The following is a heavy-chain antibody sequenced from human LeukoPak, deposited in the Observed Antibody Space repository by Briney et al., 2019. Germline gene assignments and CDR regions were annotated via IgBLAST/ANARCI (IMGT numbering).Heavy chain of an antibody. Sequence: PGGSLRLSCAASGFTFSSYTMNWVRQAPGKGLEWVSSISSSSSYIFYADSVKGRFTISRDNAKNSLYLQMSSLRAEDTAVYYCATSQGGSGRYPFDYWGQGTLVTVSS. D-gene: IGHD1-26*01. J-gene: IGHJ4*02. CDR2: ISSSSSYI. CDR1: GFTFSSYT. V-gene: IGHV3-21*01. CDR3: ATSQGGSGRYPFDY.